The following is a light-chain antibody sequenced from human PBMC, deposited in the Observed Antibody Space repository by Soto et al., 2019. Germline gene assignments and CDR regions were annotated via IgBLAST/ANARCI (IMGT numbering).Light chain of an antibody. Sequence: DIVLTQSQGTLSLSPGERATLSCGASQSVSSSYLAWYQQKPGQAPRLLIYGASSRATGIPDRFSGSGSGTDCTLTISRLEPEDFAVYYCQQYDSSHVTFGQGTKGEIK. CDR2: GAS. V-gene: IGKV3-20*01. J-gene: IGKJ1*01. CDR3: QQYDSSHVT. CDR1: QSVSSSY.